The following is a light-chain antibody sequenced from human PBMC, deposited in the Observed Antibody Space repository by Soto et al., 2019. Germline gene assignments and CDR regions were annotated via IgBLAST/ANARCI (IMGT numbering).Light chain of an antibody. J-gene: IGLJ1*01. CDR3: SSYSISTAYL. V-gene: IGLV2-14*01. CDR1: ISDVCGYDY. Sequence: SAPRLPASGCGSPGQSVTISCTGTISDVCGYDYVSWYQLHPGKSPKLMVFEVSNRPSGVSYRFSGYKYGNTASLTISGLQAQAEADYFCSSYSISTAYLFGTGTTVTVL. CDR2: EVS.